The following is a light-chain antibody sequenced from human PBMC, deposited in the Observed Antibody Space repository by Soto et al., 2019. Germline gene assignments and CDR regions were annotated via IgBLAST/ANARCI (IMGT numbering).Light chain of an antibody. CDR3: QQRLNWPPG. Sequence: EFVLTQSPGTLSLSPGERATLSCRASQSVTNYIAWYQQRPGQAPRLLIYDASNRATGVPARFSGSGSGTDFTLTISDLEPADFGLYYCQQRLNWPPGFGQGTKVEIK. CDR2: DAS. V-gene: IGKV3-11*01. CDR1: QSVTNY. J-gene: IGKJ1*01.